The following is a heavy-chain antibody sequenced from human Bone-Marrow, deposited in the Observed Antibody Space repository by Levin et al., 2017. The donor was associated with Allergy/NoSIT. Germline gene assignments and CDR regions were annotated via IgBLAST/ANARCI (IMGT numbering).Heavy chain of an antibody. CDR1: GLTFSTCE. J-gene: IGHJ5*02. CDR2: ISESGSTV. V-gene: IGHV3-48*03. D-gene: IGHD6-19*01. CDR3: ATAGYTSVWPHTHPFDP. Sequence: PGGSLRLSCAASGLTFSTCEMNWVRQAPGKGLEWLSYISESGSTVYYADSVKGRFTISRDNAKNTLYLQMNSLRPEDTALYYCATAGYTSVWPHTHPFDPWGQGTRVTVSS.